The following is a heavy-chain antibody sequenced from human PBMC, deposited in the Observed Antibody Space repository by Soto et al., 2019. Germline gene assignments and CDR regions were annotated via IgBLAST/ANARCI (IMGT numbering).Heavy chain of an antibody. J-gene: IGHJ3*02. CDR1: DYSISNAYY. D-gene: IGHD4-4*01. V-gene: IGHV4-38-2*01. Sequence: PSETLSLTCAVSDYSISNAYYWGWVRQPPGKGLEWIGTLYESGTTFYNPSLQSRVTISIDTSKSHFSLKLDSVTAADTAVYYCAWTLQFKRGGVFDIWGQEIMVTVSS. CDR3: AWTLQFKRGGVFDI. CDR2: LYESGTT.